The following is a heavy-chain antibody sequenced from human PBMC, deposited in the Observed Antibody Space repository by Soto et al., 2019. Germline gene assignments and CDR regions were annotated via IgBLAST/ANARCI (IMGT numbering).Heavy chain of an antibody. Sequence: EVQLVESGGGLVQPGGSLRLSCAASGFTVSSNYMSWVRQAPGKGLEWVSVIYSGGSTYYADSVKGRFTISRHKSKNTLFRQMNSLRTDDTDVYYCGRGPLDTAMVPLDPWGQGTLVTVSS. CDR1: GFTVSSNY. CDR3: GRGPLDTAMVPLDP. CDR2: IYSGGST. J-gene: IGHJ5*02. V-gene: IGHV3-53*04. D-gene: IGHD5-18*01.